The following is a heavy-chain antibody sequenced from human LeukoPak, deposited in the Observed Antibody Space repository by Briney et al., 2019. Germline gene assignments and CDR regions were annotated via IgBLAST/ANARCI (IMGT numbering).Heavy chain of an antibody. Sequence: GGSLRLSCGASGFTFSRTWMHWVRQAPGRGLVCVSRINSDGTSTVYADSVKGRFTISRDNAKNSLYLQMNSLRAEDTAVYYCARGLRDSRPNWFDPWGQGTLVTVSS. CDR2: INSDGTST. J-gene: IGHJ5*02. CDR3: ARGLRDSRPNWFDP. V-gene: IGHV3-74*01. D-gene: IGHD3-22*01. CDR1: GFTFSRTW.